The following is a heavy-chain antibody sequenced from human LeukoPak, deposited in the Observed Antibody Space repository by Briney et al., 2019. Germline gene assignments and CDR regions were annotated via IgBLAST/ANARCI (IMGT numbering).Heavy chain of an antibody. J-gene: IGHJ4*02. Sequence: ASVKVSCKASGYTFTSYYMHWVRQAPGRGLEWMGIINPSGGSTSYAQKFQGRVTMTRDMSTSTVYMELSSLRSEDTAVYYCARGEEMATICNYWGQGTLVTVSS. CDR3: ARGEEMATICNY. V-gene: IGHV1-46*01. D-gene: IGHD5-24*01. CDR2: INPSGGST. CDR1: GYTFTSYY.